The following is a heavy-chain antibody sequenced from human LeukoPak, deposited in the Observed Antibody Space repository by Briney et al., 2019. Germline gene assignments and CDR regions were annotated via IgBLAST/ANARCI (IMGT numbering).Heavy chain of an antibody. J-gene: IGHJ5*02. CDR2: IYYSGTT. CDR1: GGSISSGDYY. V-gene: IGHV4-30-4*02. D-gene: IGHD4-17*01. CDR3: ARRGLQGGWFAP. Sequence: SETLSLTCTVSGGSISSGDYYWSWIRQPPGKGLEWIGYIYYSGTTYYNPPLKSRLTISLDTSKNQFSLKLSSVTAADTAVYYCARRGLQGGWFAPWGQGTLVTVSS.